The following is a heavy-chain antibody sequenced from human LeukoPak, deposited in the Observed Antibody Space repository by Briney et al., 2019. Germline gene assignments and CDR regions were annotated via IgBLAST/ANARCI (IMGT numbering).Heavy chain of an antibody. V-gene: IGHV3-30*04. CDR1: GFTFSSYA. J-gene: IGHJ6*04. D-gene: IGHD3-10*01. Sequence: GGSLRLCCAASGFTFSSYAMLRVRQAPGKGLERVAVISYDGSNKYYADSVKGRFTISRDNSKNTLYLQMNSLRAEDTAVYYCARDIIYYGSGSYMDVWGKGTTVTVSS. CDR2: ISYDGSNK. CDR3: ARDIIYYGSGSYMDV.